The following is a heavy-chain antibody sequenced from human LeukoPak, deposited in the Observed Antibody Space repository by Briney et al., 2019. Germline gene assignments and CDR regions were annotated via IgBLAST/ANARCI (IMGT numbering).Heavy chain of an antibody. D-gene: IGHD3-22*01. CDR1: DGSISNYY. CDR2: IYTSGST. V-gene: IGHV4-4*07. Sequence: SETLSLTCTDSDGSISNYYWSWIRQPAGKALEWIGRIYTSGSTNYNPSLKSRVTISVDKSKNQFSLRLSSVTAADTAVYYCARVSNYYDSSGYYYIFDYWGQGTLVTVSS. CDR3: ARVSNYYDSSGYYYIFDY. J-gene: IGHJ4*02.